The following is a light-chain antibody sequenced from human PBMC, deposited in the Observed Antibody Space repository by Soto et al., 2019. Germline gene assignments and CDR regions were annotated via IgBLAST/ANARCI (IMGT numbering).Light chain of an antibody. CDR3: SSYTSSSTNV. Sequence: QSVLTQPASVSGSPGQSITISCTGTSSDVGGYNYVSWYQQHPGKAPKLMIYEVSNRPSGVSNRFSGSKSGNTASLTISGLQAEDEADYYSSSYTSSSTNVFGTGTKLTVL. V-gene: IGLV2-14*01. J-gene: IGLJ1*01. CDR2: EVS. CDR1: SSDVGGYNY.